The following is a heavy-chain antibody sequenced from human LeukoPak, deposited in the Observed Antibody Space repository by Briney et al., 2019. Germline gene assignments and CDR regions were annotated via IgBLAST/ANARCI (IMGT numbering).Heavy chain of an antibody. CDR2: IYYSGST. CDR1: GGSISSSSYY. D-gene: IGHD6-13*01. CDR3: ARHEAAAGIMHYYYYGMDV. Sequence: PSETLSLTCTVSGGSISSSSYYWGWIRQPPGKGLEWIGSIYYSGSTYYNPSLKSRVTISVDTSKNQFSLKLSSVTAADTAVYYCARHEAAAGIMHYYYYGMDVWGQGTTVTVSS. J-gene: IGHJ6*02. V-gene: IGHV4-39*01.